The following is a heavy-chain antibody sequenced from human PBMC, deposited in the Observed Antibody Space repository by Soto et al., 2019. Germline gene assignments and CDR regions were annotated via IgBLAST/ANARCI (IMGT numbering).Heavy chain of an antibody. J-gene: IGHJ5*02. CDR1: GGTFSSYA. CDR2: IIPIFGTA. Sequence: ASVKVSCKASGGTFSSYAISWVRQAPGQGLEWMGGIIPIFGTANYAQKFQGRVTITADESTSTAYMELSSLRSEDTAVYYCAREEYSYGSGSFYRFDPLGQGTLVTVSS. CDR3: AREEYSYGSGSFYRFDP. D-gene: IGHD3-10*01. V-gene: IGHV1-69*13.